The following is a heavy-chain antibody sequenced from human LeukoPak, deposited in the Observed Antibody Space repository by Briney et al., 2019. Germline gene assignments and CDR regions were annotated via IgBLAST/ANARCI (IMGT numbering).Heavy chain of an antibody. CDR1: GGTFSSYT. CDR2: IIPILGIA. Sequence: ASVKVFCKASGGTFSSYTISWVRQATGQGLEWMGRIIPILGIANYAQKFQGRVAITADKSTSTAYMELSSLRSEDTAVYYCARGGYCSSTSCADAFDIWGQGTMVTVSS. D-gene: IGHD2-2*01. J-gene: IGHJ3*02. CDR3: ARGGYCSSTSCADAFDI. V-gene: IGHV1-69*02.